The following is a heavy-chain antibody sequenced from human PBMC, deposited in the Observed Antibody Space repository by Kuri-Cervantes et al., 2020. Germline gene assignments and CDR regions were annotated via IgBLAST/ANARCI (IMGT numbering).Heavy chain of an antibody. CDR2: ISGSGGST. J-gene: IGHJ4*02. D-gene: IGHD3-22*01. CDR3: ESALYYYDSSGPYYFDH. V-gene: IGHV3-23*01. CDR1: GFTFDDYA. Sequence: GGSLRLSCAASGFTFDDYAMNWVRQAPGKGLEWVSGISGSGGSTYYADSVKGRFTISRDNSKNTVYLQMDNLRAEDTATYYCESALYYYDSSGPYYFDHWGRGNLVTASS.